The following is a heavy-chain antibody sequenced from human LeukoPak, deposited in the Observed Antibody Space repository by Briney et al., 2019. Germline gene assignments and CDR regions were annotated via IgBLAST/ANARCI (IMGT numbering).Heavy chain of an antibody. CDR2: ISGSGATT. CDR1: GFTLSSYA. D-gene: IGHD2-2*01. Sequence: GGSLRLSCAASGFTLSSYAMSWVRQAPGKGLEWVSAISGSGATTYYADSVKGRFTISRDNSKNTLYLQMDSLRGDDTAVYYCAKNGKYQLLGSWCDSWGQGTLVTVSS. V-gene: IGHV3-23*01. CDR3: AKNGKYQLLGSWCDS. J-gene: IGHJ5*01.